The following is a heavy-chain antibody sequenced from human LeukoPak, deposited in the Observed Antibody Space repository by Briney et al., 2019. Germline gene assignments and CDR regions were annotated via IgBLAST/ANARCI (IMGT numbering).Heavy chain of an antibody. V-gene: IGHV4-39*01. CDR1: GDSISTSSYY. Sequence: PSETLSLTCTVSGDSISTSSYYWGWIRQPPEKGLEWIGSIYYSGSTYYNPSLKSRVSISVDTSKNQFSLRLNSPTATDTAVYYCARHHAHYFYYVAVWGKGTTVIVSS. CDR3: ARHHAHYFYYVAV. CDR2: IYYSGST. J-gene: IGHJ6*03.